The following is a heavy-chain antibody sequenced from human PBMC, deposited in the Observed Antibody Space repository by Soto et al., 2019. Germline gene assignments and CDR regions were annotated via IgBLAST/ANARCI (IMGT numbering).Heavy chain of an antibody. Sequence: PGGSLRLSCAASGFTFDDYAMHWVRQVPGKGLEWVSGISWNSGSIGYADSVKGRFTISRDNAKNSLYLQMNSLRAEDTALYYCAKSVRIDWYFDLWGRGTLVTVSS. CDR2: ISWNSGSI. CDR1: GFTFDDYA. CDR3: AKSVRIDWYFDL. V-gene: IGHV3-9*01. J-gene: IGHJ2*01.